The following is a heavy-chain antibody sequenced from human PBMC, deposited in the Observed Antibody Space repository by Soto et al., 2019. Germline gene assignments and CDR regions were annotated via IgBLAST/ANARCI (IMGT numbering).Heavy chain of an antibody. Sequence: PSETLSLNCTVSGASISGFYWSWIRKSAGKGLEWIGRIYATGTTDYNPSLKSRVTITADESTSTAYMELSSLRSEDTAVYYCARGIVRRAIAARRFYYYGMDVWGQGTTVTVSS. CDR3: ARGIVRRAIAARRFYYYGMDV. CDR1: GASISGFY. D-gene: IGHD6-6*01. V-gene: IGHV4-4*07. J-gene: IGHJ6*02. CDR2: IYATGTT.